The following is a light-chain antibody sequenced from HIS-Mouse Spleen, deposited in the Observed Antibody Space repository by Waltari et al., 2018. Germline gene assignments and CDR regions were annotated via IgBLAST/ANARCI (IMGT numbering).Light chain of an antibody. CDR1: SSNIGAGYD. Sequence: QSVLTQPPSVSGAPGQRVTISCTWSSSNIGAGYDLHWYQQLPGTAPKLLIYGNSNRPSGVPDRFSGSKSGTSASLAITGLQAEDEADYYCQSYDSSLSAHYVFGTGTKVTVL. J-gene: IGLJ1*01. CDR2: GNS. V-gene: IGLV1-40*01. CDR3: QSYDSSLSAHYV.